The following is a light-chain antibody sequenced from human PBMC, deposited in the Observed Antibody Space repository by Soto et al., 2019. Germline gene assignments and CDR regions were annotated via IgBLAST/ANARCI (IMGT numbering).Light chain of an antibody. CDR2: AAS. CDR3: QHLHSYPLT. V-gene: IGKV1-9*01. J-gene: IGKJ4*01. Sequence: DIQLTQSPSFLSASVGDRVTITCRANQGISSYLAWYQQKPGKAPKLLFYAASTLQSGVPSRFSRSGSGTESTLTLSSLQPEDFATYYCQHLHSYPLTFGGGTKVEIK. CDR1: QGISSY.